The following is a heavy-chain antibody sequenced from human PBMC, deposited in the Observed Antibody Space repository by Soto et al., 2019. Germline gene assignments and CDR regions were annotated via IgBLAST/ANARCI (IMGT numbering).Heavy chain of an antibody. Sequence: GESLKISCKGSGYSFTSYWIGWVRQMPGKGLEWMGIIYPGDSDTRYSPSFQGQVTISADKSISTAYLQWSSLKASDTAMYYCARPNYYDSSGYLLDAFDIWGQGTMVTVS. V-gene: IGHV5-51*01. CDR3: ARPNYYDSSGYLLDAFDI. CDR1: GYSFTSYW. CDR2: IYPGDSDT. D-gene: IGHD3-22*01. J-gene: IGHJ3*02.